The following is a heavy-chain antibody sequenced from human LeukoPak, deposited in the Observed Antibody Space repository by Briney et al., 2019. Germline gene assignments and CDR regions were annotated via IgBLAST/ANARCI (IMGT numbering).Heavy chain of an antibody. V-gene: IGHV1-46*01. CDR3: AKDTAAGTWFDY. CDR2: INPSGGST. D-gene: IGHD6-13*01. Sequence: VASVKVPCKASGYTFTSYYMHWVRQAPGQGLEWMGIINPSGGSTSYAQKFQGRVTMTRDTSTSTVYMELSSLRSEDTAVYYCAKDTAAGTWFDYWGQGTLVTVSS. J-gene: IGHJ4*02. CDR1: GYTFTSYY.